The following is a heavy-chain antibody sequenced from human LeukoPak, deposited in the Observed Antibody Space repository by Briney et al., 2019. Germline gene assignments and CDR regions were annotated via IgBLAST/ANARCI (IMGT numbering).Heavy chain of an antibody. Sequence: GGSLRLSCAASGLTFSSYAMSWVRQAPGKGLEWVSGVSSSGGSTYYADSVKGRFTISRDNSKNTLYLQMHGLRVEDTAVYYCARGGVGAPVLFDYWGQGTLVTVSS. V-gene: IGHV3-23*01. CDR1: GLTFSSYA. CDR2: VSSSGGST. CDR3: ARGGVGAPVLFDY. J-gene: IGHJ4*02. D-gene: IGHD1-26*01.